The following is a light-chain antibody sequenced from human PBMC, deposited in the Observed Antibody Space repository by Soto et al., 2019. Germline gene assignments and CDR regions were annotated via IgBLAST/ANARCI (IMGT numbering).Light chain of an antibody. CDR3: LQVQSYQLT. CDR1: QGISSA. Sequence: AIQLTQSPSSLSASVGDRVTITCRASQGISSALAWYQQKPGKAPKLLIYYASSLASGVPSRFSGSGSGTDFTLNISSLQAEDFATYYCLQVQSYQLTFGGGTKVEIK. CDR2: YAS. V-gene: IGKV1-13*02. J-gene: IGKJ4*01.